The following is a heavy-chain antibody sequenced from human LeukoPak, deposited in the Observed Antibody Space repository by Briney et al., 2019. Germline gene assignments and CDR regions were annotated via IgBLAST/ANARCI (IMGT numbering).Heavy chain of an antibody. V-gene: IGHV4-4*07. CDR3: ARDDQLGYRSGGTCNPHYFYYMDV. CDR1: GGSMGNDY. CDR2: IHVGGTT. D-gene: IGHD2-15*01. Sequence: SETLSLTCTVSGGSMGNDYWSWIRQPAGKGLEWIGRIHVGGTTNYNPSFNSRLTVSLDKSKNQFSLKLSSVTAADTAVYYCARDDQLGYRSGGTCNPHYFYYMDVWGKGTTVTVSS. J-gene: IGHJ6*03.